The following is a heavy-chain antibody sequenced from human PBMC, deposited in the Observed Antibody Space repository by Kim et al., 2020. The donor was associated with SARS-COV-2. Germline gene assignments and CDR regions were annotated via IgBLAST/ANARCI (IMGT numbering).Heavy chain of an antibody. V-gene: IGHV4-4*07. D-gene: IGHD3-3*01. J-gene: IGHJ6*03. CDR3: ATSFGVVIRPHYYDYYMDV. CDR2: IYTSGST. Sequence: SETLSLTCTVSGGSISSYNWSWIRQPAGKGLEWIGRIYTSGSTNYNPSLKSRVTMSVDTSNNQFSLMLSSMTAADTAVYYCATSFGVVIRPHYYDYYMDVWGKGTTVTVSS. CDR1: GGSISSYN.